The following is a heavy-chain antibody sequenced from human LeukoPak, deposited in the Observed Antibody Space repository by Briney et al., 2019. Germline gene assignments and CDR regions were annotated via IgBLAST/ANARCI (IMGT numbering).Heavy chain of an antibody. V-gene: IGHV3-23*01. CDR1: GFTFSSYA. D-gene: IGHD6-13*01. J-gene: IGHJ5*02. CDR2: ISGSGGST. CDR3: AKNGGTRSSWYLDWFDP. Sequence: PGGSLRLSCAASGFTFSSYAMSWVRQAPGKGLEWVSAISGSGGSTYYADSVKGRFTISRDNSKNTLYLQMNSPRAEDTAVYYCAKNGGTRSSWYLDWFDPWGQGTLVTVSS.